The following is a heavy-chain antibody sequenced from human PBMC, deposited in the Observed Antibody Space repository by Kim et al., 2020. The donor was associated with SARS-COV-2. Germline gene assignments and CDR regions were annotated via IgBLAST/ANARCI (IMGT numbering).Heavy chain of an antibody. D-gene: IGHD3-9*01. Sequence: ASVKVSCKASGYTFTSYYMHWVRQAPGQGLEWMGIINPNDGSTSYAQKLQGRVTMTTDTSTSTVYMELSSLRSEDTAVYYCASDLYDILTGVFRYSGYW. CDR3: ASDLYDILTGVFRYSGY. CDR1: GYTFTSYY. CDR2: INPNDGST. V-gene: IGHV1-46*01. J-gene: IGHJ4*01.